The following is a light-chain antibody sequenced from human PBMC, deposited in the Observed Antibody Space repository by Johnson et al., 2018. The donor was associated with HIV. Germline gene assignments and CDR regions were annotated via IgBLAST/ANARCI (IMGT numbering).Light chain of an antibody. J-gene: IGLJ1*01. CDR3: GTWDSSLSAGEYV. CDR2: DNN. V-gene: IGLV1-51*01. Sequence: QSVLTQPPSVSAAPGQKVTISCSGSSSNIGNNYVSWYQQLPGTAPKLLIYDNNKRPSGIPDRFSGSKSGTSATLGIPGLPTGDDADYYCGTWDSSLSAGEYVFGTGTKVSVL. CDR1: SSNIGNNY.